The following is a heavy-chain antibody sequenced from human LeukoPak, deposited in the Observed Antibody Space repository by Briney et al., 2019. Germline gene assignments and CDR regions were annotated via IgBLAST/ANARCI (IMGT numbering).Heavy chain of an antibody. CDR2: ISSSSSYI. CDR3: AWDSSGLDAFDI. D-gene: IGHD3-22*01. V-gene: IGHV3-21*01. CDR1: GFTFSSYS. Sequence: GGSLRLSCAASGFTFSSYSMNWVRQAPGKGLEWVSSISSSSSYIYYADSVKGRFTISRDNAKNSLYLQMNSLRAEDTAVYYCAWDSSGLDAFDIWGQGTMVTVSS. J-gene: IGHJ3*02.